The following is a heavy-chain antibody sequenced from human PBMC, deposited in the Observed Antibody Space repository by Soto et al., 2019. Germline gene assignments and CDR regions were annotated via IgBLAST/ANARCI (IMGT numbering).Heavy chain of an antibody. CDR3: ARVQKLYGNSVYYYGMDF. Sequence: EVQLVESGGGLVRPGGSLRLSCEASGFIFGNYSMNWVRQAPGKGLEWVSSISSRSNFIYYADSLRGRVTISRDNTQNSLHLQMNSLRVEDTAIYYCARVQKLYGNSVYYYGMDFWGQGTTVTVSS. D-gene: IGHD3-10*01. CDR2: ISSRSNFI. V-gene: IGHV3-21*01. CDR1: GFIFGNYS. J-gene: IGHJ6*02.